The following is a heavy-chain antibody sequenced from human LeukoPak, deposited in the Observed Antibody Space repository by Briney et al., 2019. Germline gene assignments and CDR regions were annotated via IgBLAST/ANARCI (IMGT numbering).Heavy chain of an antibody. CDR1: GGSISSSSYY. V-gene: IGHV4-39*07. CDR2: IYYSGST. CDR3: ARVKSRAVRGVKVGISRFDP. J-gene: IGHJ5*02. D-gene: IGHD3-10*01. Sequence: PSETLSLTCTVSGGSISSSSYYWGWIRQPPGKGLEWIGSIYYSGSTYYNPSLKSRVTISVDTSKNQFSLKLSSVTAADTAVYYCARVKSRAVRGVKVGISRFDPWGQGTLVTVSS.